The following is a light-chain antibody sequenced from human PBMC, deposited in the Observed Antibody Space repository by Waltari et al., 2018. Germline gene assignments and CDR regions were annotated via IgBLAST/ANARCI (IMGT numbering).Light chain of an antibody. J-gene: IGKJ1*01. CDR2: HAS. CDR3: MLGTRPWT. Sequence: TVVTQSPVTLSVSPGERATLSCRTSQSIGSSLAWYQQKPGQAPRLLIYHASTRATGIPARFSGSGSETEFTLKISRVEAEDAGLYFCMLGTRPWTFGPGTKVEIK. CDR1: QSIGSS. V-gene: IGKV3-15*01.